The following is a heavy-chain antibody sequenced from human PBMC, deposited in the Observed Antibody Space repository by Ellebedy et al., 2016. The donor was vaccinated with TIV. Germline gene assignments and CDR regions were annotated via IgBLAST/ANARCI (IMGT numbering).Heavy chain of an antibody. CDR1: GFIFNDHA. Sequence: GGSLRLSXAASGFIFNDHALHWFRQAVGKGLEWVAVISYDGSNKYYGDSVKGRFTISRDNSKKTVDLQMNSPKPEDAAVYYCARDVSSSGWYDLLRIDHWGQGTPVTASP. V-gene: IGHV3-30*03. D-gene: IGHD6-19*01. CDR2: ISYDGSNK. CDR3: ARDVSSSGWYDLLRIDH. J-gene: IGHJ4*02.